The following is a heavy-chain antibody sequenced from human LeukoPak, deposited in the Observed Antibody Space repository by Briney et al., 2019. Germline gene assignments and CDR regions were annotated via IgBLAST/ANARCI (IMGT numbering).Heavy chain of an antibody. V-gene: IGHV3-23*01. CDR3: TKDLKRGNGAFDI. CDR2: ISGSGGST. Sequence: GGSLRLSCAASGFTFSSYAMSWVRQAPGKGLEWVSAISGSGGSTYYADSVKGRFTISRDNSKNTLYLQMNSLRAEDTAVYYCTKDLKRGNGAFDIWGQGTMVTVSS. CDR1: GFTFSSYA. J-gene: IGHJ3*02. D-gene: IGHD3-10*01.